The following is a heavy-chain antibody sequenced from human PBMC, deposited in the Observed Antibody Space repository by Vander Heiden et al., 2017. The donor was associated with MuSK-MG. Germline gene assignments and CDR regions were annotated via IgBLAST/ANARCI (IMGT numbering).Heavy chain of an antibody. CDR1: GVSISSGSYY. V-gene: IGHV4-61*02. CDR2: IYTSGST. CDR3: ASQLATFPLFDT. Sequence: QVQLQESGPGLVKPSQTLSLTCTVSGVSISSGSYYWSWIRQPAGKGLEWIGRIYTSGSTNYNPSLKSRVTMSVDTSKNQFSLKFSSLTAADTAVYYCASQLATFPLFDTWGQGTLVTVSS. J-gene: IGHJ5*02. D-gene: IGHD2-15*01.